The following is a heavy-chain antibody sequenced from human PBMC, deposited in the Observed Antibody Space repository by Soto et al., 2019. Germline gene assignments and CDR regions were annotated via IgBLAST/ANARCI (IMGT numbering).Heavy chain of an antibody. CDR1: GGSFSGYY. D-gene: IGHD6-13*01. J-gene: IGHJ4*02. Sequence: SETLSLTCAVYGGSFSGYYWSWIRQPPGKGLEWIGEINHSGSTNYNPSLKSRVTISVDTSKNQFSLKLSSVTAADTAVYYCARMSFLSSWYYFDYWGQGTMVTVSS. V-gene: IGHV4-34*01. CDR2: INHSGST. CDR3: ARMSFLSSWYYFDY.